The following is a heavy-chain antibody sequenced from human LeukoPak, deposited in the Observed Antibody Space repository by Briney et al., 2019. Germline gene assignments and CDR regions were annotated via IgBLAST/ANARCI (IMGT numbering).Heavy chain of an antibody. V-gene: IGHV4-59*01. Sequence: SETLSLTCTVSGGSINNYYWSWNRQPPGMGLEWIGYIYYSGSTNYNPSLRSRVTISLDTSRNQFSLNLSSVTAADTAVYYCARAPAGPPYYYMQVWGRGTTVTVSS. CDR3: ARAPAGPPYYYMQV. J-gene: IGHJ6*03. CDR2: IYYSGST. CDR1: GGSINNYY.